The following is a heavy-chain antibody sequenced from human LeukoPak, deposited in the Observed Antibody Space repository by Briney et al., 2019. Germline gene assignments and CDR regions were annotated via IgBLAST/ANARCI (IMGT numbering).Heavy chain of an antibody. CDR2: IIPILGIA. D-gene: IGHD3-10*01. CDR3: ARDSGGYDVFDI. J-gene: IGHJ3*02. Sequence: SVKVSCKASGGTFSSYTISWVRQAPGQGLEWMGRIIPILGIANYAQKFQGRVTITADKSTSTAYMELSSLRSEDTAVYYCARDSGGYDVFDIWGQGTMVTVSS. V-gene: IGHV1-69*04. CDR1: GGTFSSYT.